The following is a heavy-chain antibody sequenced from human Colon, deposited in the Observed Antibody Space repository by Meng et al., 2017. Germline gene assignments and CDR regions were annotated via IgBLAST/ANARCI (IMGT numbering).Heavy chain of an antibody. V-gene: IGHV4-4*07. CDR2: IYTNGIT. CDR3: ARDLDTYYLDF. J-gene: IGHJ4*02. Sequence: VQRQDSGPGLVKPSETLALTFSVSGASSSNYHRSWIRQTAGKGLEYIGRIYTNGITNYNPSLKTRVTMSVDRSKNQLSLKLSSVTAADTAVYYCARDLDTYYLDFWGQGTLVTVSS. CDR1: GASSSNYH. D-gene: IGHD3-10*01.